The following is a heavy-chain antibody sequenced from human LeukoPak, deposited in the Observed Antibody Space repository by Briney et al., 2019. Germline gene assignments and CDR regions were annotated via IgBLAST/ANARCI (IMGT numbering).Heavy chain of an antibody. CDR3: AREYGGNPGLFGY. D-gene: IGHD4-23*01. J-gene: IGHJ1*01. CDR1: GYTFIGYS. V-gene: IGHV1-18*03. CDR2: ITPYNGNT. Sequence: GASVKVSCKASGYTFIGYSISWVRQAPGHGLEWMGWITPYNGNTNYVQNFQGSVTMTTDTSTSTAYMELRSLRSDDMAVYYCAREYGGNPGLFGYWGQGTLVTVSS.